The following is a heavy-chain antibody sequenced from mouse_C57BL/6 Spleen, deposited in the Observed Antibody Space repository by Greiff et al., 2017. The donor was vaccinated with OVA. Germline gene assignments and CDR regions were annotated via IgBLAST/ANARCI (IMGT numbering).Heavy chain of an antibody. V-gene: IGHV7-1*01. J-gene: IGHJ4*01. CDR2: SRNKANDYTT. Sequence: EVKLMESGGGLVQSGRSLRLSCATSGFTFSDFYMEWVRQAPGKGLEWIAASRNKANDYTTEYSASVKGRFIVSRDTSQSILYLQMNALGAEDTAIYYCAREVDYWGQGTSVTVSS. CDR1: GFTFSDFY. CDR3: AREVDY.